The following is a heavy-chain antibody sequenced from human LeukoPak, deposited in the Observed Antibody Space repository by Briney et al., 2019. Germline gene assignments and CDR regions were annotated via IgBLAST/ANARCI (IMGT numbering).Heavy chain of an antibody. J-gene: IGHJ4*02. Sequence: PSETLSLTCTVSGGPISSSSYYWGWIRQPPGKGLEWIGTMYHSGSTNYNPSLKSRVTISVDTSKNQFSLKLSSVTAADTAVYFCARGFRGDNFDYWGQGTLVTVSS. CDR1: GGPISSSSYY. V-gene: IGHV4-39*07. CDR2: MYHSGST. CDR3: ARGFRGDNFDY. D-gene: IGHD7-27*01.